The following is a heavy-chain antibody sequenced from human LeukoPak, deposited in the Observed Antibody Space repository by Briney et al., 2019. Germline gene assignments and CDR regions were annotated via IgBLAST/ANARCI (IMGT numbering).Heavy chain of an antibody. Sequence: GGSLRLSCAASGFTFSSYSMNWVRQAPGKGLEWVSYISSSSSTIYYADSVKGRLTISRENAKNSLYLQMNSLRAGDTAVYYCARGSGDSGDAFDIWGQGTMVTVSS. V-gene: IGHV3-48*01. D-gene: IGHD1-26*01. CDR2: ISSSSSTI. J-gene: IGHJ3*02. CDR3: ARGSGDSGDAFDI. CDR1: GFTFSSYS.